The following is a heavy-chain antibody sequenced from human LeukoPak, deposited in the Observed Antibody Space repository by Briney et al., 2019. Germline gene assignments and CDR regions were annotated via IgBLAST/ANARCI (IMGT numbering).Heavy chain of an antibody. CDR3: ARQSDYGDYFGY. Sequence: GESLKISCKGSKYSFTSYWIGWVRQMSGKGLEWMGIIYPGDSNTRYSPSFQGQVTISADKSINTAYVQWSSLKASDTAMYYCARQSDYGDYFGYWGQGTLVTVSS. D-gene: IGHD4-17*01. V-gene: IGHV5-51*01. CDR2: IYPGDSNT. J-gene: IGHJ4*02. CDR1: KYSFTSYW.